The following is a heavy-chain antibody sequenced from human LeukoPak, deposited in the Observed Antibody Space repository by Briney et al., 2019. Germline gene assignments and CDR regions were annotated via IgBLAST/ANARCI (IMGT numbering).Heavy chain of an antibody. Sequence: GSLRLSCVVSGFTFSSYWMSWVRQAPGKGLEWIGEINHSGSTNYNPSLKSRVTISVDTSKNQFSLKLSFVTAADTAVYYCARGRRYGSGSYSDYWGQGTLVTVSS. V-gene: IGHV4-34*01. CDR1: GFTFSSYW. CDR3: ARGRRYGSGSYSDY. CDR2: INHSGST. D-gene: IGHD3-10*01. J-gene: IGHJ4*02.